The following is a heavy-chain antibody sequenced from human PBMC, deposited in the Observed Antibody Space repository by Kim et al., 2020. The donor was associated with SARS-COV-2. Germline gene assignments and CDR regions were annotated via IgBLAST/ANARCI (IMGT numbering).Heavy chain of an antibody. CDR3: ARALAARPFDY. J-gene: IGHJ4*02. Sequence: KYYTDSVKGRFTISRDNSKNTLYLQMNSLGAEDTGVYFCARALAARPFDYWGQGTLVTVSS. CDR2: K. D-gene: IGHD6-6*01. V-gene: IGHV3-33*01.